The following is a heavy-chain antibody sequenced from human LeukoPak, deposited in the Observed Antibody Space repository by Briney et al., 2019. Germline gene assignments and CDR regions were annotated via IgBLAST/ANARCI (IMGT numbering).Heavy chain of an antibody. V-gene: IGHV4-4*02. CDR2: IYRGGSA. CDR1: GGSISNSRW. D-gene: IGHD1-26*01. Sequence: LETLSLTCTVSGGSISNSRWWTWVRHSPGKGLEWIGEIYRGGSAKYNPSLKSRVTMSMDKSKNQFSLELNSVTAADTAVYYCARVGYNGFGVLDYWGQGNLVTVSS. J-gene: IGHJ4*02. CDR3: ARVGYNGFGVLDY.